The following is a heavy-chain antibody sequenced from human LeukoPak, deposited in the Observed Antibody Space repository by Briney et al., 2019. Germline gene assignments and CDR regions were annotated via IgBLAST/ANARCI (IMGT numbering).Heavy chain of an antibody. D-gene: IGHD4-17*01. J-gene: IGHJ4*02. CDR2: ISGSGGNT. V-gene: IGHV3-23*01. CDR1: GFTFSTYA. Sequence: GGSLRLSCAASGFTFSTYAMSWVRQAPGKGLEWVSSISGSGGNTYYADSVKGRFTISRDNSKNTLYLQMNSLRAEDTAGYYCAKGRNDYGDAALDYWGQGTLVTVSS. CDR3: AKGRNDYGDAALDY.